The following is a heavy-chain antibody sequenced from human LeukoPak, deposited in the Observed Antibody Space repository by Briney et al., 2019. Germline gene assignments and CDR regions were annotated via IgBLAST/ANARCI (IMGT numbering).Heavy chain of an antibody. CDR1: GYTFTANY. Sequence: ASVKVSCKASGYTFTANYMHWVRQAPGQGLEWMGWMNTNTGDTKNAQKFQGCVTMTRDTSITTAYMELSRLTFDDTAVYYCARGGGTSWYDYWGQGTLVTVSS. CDR2: MNTNTGDT. CDR3: ARGGGTSWYDY. J-gene: IGHJ4*02. V-gene: IGHV1-2*04. D-gene: IGHD6-13*01.